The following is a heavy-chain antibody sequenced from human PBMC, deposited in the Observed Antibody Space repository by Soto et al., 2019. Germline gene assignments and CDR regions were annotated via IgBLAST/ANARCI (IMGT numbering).Heavy chain of an antibody. Sequence: GVLRLSCTASGFTFSSHAMTWVLQGPGKGLEWVSGLSDSGDSIYYADSVKGRFTIYRDNSMNTLYLQMNTLRVEDTAVYYCAKVSSSWYAGFFDLWGQGTLVTVSS. CDR2: LSDSGDSI. CDR3: AKVSSSWYAGFFDL. CDR1: GFTFSSHA. V-gene: IGHV3-23*01. D-gene: IGHD6-13*01. J-gene: IGHJ4*02.